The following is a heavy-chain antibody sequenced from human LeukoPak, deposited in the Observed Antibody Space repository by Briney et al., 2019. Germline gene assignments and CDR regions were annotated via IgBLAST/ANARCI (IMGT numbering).Heavy chain of an antibody. V-gene: IGHV3-48*04. CDR1: GFTFSRFT. D-gene: IGHD2/OR15-2a*01. Sequence: PGGSLRLSCAASGFTFSRFTMNWVRQAPGKGLEWVSYISSSGSTIYYADSVKGRFTISRDNVKKSLYLQMNSLRAEDTAVYYCARDLFLWGAFDIWGQGTMVTVSS. CDR2: ISSSGSTI. J-gene: IGHJ3*02. CDR3: ARDLFLWGAFDI.